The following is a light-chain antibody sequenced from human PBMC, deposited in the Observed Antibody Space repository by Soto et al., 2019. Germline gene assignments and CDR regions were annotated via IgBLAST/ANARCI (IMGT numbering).Light chain of an antibody. Sequence: SYELTQSPSVSVAPEKTATITCGGNNIGNKRVNWYRQKPGQAPVLLISYDSDRPSGIPERFSGSNSGNTATLTISRVEAGDEADYYCQVWDIMTDNYVFGSGTKVTVL. CDR3: QVWDIMTDNYV. CDR2: YDS. J-gene: IGLJ1*01. V-gene: IGLV3-21*04. CDR1: NIGNKR.